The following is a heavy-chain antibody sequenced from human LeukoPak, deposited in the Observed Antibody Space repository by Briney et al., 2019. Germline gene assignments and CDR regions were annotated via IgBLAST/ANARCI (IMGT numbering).Heavy chain of an antibody. J-gene: IGHJ4*02. D-gene: IGHD2-2*01. V-gene: IGHV3-21*01. CDR1: GFTFSDYA. CDR2: ISSSSSYI. CDR3: ARVVRYAQYFDY. Sequence: GGSLRLSCAVSGFTFSDYAMSWVRQAPGKGLEWVSSISSSSSYIYYADSVKGRFTISRDNAKNSLYLQMNSLRAEDTAVYYCARVVRYAQYFDYWGQGTLVTVSS.